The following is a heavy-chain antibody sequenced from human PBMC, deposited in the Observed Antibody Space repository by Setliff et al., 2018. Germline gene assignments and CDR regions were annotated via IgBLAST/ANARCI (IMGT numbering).Heavy chain of an antibody. D-gene: IGHD3-22*01. CDR2: IKEDGSEK. V-gene: IGHV3-7*01. Sequence: PGGSLRLSCAASRFTFSNYWMSWVRQAPGKGLEWVVNIKEDGSEKYYVDPVKGRFTIARDNAKNSLDLQMNSLRGEDTAVYYCVRDRWKVIVNRGDDAFDLWGKGAMVTVSS. CDR1: RFTFSNYW. J-gene: IGHJ3*01. CDR3: VRDRWKVIVNRGDDAFDL.